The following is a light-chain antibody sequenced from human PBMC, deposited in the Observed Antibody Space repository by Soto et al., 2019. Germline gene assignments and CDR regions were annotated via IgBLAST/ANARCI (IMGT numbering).Light chain of an antibody. CDR3: SSYGGISNYVV. CDR2: EVS. Sequence: QSALTQPPSASGSPGQSVTISCSGTSSDVGGYNFVSWYQQHPGKAPKLMIYEVSKRPSGVPDRFSGSKSGNTASLTVSGLQDEDEADYYCSSYGGISNYVVFGRGTKLTVL. CDR1: SSDVGGYNF. J-gene: IGLJ2*01. V-gene: IGLV2-8*01.